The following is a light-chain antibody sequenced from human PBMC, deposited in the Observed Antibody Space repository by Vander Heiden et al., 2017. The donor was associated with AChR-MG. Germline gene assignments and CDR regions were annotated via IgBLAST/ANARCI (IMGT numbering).Light chain of an antibody. J-gene: IGKJ1*01. CDR3: QQYNNWPWT. CDR2: GAA. V-gene: IGKV3-15*01. Sequence: EIVMTQSPATLSVSPGERATLSCRASQSVSSNLAWYQQKPGQAPRLLIHGAATRATGIPAGFSGSGSGTEFTLTISSLQSEDFAVYYCQQYNNWPWTFGQGTKVEIK. CDR1: QSVSSN.